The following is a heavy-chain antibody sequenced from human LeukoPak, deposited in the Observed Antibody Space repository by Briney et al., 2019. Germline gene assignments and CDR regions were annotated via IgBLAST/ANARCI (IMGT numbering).Heavy chain of an antibody. J-gene: IGHJ4*02. CDR2: IYYSGST. Sequence: SGTLSLTCIVSGGSISSGGYYWSWIRQPPGKGLEWTGYIYYSGSTNYNPSLNSRVTISVDTSKNQFSLRLSSVTAADTAIYYCARAVSGRFDYWGQGTLVTVSS. D-gene: IGHD6-19*01. CDR1: GGSISSGGYY. V-gene: IGHV4-61*08. CDR3: ARAVSGRFDY.